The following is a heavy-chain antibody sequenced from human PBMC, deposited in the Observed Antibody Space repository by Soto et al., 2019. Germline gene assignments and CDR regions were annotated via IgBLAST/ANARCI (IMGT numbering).Heavy chain of an antibody. J-gene: IGHJ3*02. D-gene: IGHD6-19*01. Sequence: EVQLLESGGGLVQPGGSLRLSCAASGFTFSSYAMRWVRQAPGKGLEWVSAISGSGGSTYYADSVTGRFTISRDNPKNTLDLQKNRRRAEGAGVYDGATGVRSGGYCAFDIWGQGTMVTVSS. CDR3: ATGVRSGGYCAFDI. CDR1: GFTFSSYA. V-gene: IGHV3-23*01. CDR2: ISGSGGST.